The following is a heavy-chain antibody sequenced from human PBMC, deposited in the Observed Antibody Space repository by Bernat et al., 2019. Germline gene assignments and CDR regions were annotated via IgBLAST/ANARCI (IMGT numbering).Heavy chain of an antibody. J-gene: IGHJ3*02. Sequence: EVQLVESGGGLVQPGGSLRLSCAASGFTFSSYWMSWVRQAPGKGLEWVANIKQDGSEKYYVDSGKGRFTISRDNAKDSLYLQMNSLRAEDTAVYYCARDSLYCANDVCYRDAFDIWGQGTMVTVSS. CDR3: ARDSLYCANDVCYRDAFDI. V-gene: IGHV3-7*03. CDR1: GFTFSSYW. CDR2: IKQDGSEK. D-gene: IGHD2-8*01.